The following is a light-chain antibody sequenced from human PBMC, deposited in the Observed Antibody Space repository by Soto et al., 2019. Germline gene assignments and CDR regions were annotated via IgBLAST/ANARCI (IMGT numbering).Light chain of an antibody. V-gene: IGKV2-30*01. CDR2: KVS. CDR1: QSLAYIDGNTY. Sequence: EVVMTQSPLSLPVTLGQPASISCRSSQSLAYIDGNTYLSWFQQRPGQSPRRLIYKVSNRESGVPDRFGASEYVTEFSLKISRVEAEDVGVYYCMQGTHWHPYTFGQGTKLEIK. J-gene: IGKJ2*01. CDR3: MQGTHWHPYT.